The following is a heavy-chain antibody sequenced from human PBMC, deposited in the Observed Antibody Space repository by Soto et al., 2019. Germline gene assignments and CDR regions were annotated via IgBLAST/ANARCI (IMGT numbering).Heavy chain of an antibody. D-gene: IGHD2-21*01. CDR1: GGSISSSTYY. CDR3: ARQAGHIVVEVALLDY. J-gene: IGHJ4*02. V-gene: IGHV4-39*01. Sequence: QLQLQESGPGLVKPSETLSLTCTVSGGSISSSTYYWGWIRQPPGKGLEWIGTIYYSGSTYYNPSLESRVTISVDPSENQFSLKLSSVTAADTAVYYCARQAGHIVVEVALLDYWGQGTLVTVSS. CDR2: IYYSGST.